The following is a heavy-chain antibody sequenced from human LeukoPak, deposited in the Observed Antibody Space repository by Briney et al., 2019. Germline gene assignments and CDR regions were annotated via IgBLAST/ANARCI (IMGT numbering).Heavy chain of an antibody. Sequence: SETLSLTCTVSGGSISSYYRSWIRQPPGKGLEWIGYIYYSGSTNYNPSLKSRVTISVDTSKNQFSLKLSSVTAADTAVYYCARTDIYYYYYMDVWGKGTTVTISS. CDR2: IYYSGST. J-gene: IGHJ6*03. CDR1: GGSISSYY. V-gene: IGHV4-59*01. CDR3: ARTDIYYYYYMDV.